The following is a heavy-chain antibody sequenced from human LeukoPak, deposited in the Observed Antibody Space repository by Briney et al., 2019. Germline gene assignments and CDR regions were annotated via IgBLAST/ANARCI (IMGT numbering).Heavy chain of an antibody. CDR3: ARVGLYCTSTSCYVNWFDP. CDR2: IYSGGST. CDR1: GFTVSSNY. D-gene: IGHD2-2*01. J-gene: IGHJ5*02. Sequence: PGGSLRLSCAASGFTVSSNYMSWVRQAPGKGLDWVSVIYSGGSTYYADSVKGRLTISRDNSKNTLYLQMNSLRAEDTAVYYCARVGLYCTSTSCYVNWFDPWGQGTLVTVSS. V-gene: IGHV3-53*01.